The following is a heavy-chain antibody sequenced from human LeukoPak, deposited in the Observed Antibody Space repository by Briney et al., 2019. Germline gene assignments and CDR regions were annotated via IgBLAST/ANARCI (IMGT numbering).Heavy chain of an antibody. J-gene: IGHJ4*02. Sequence: SETLSLTCTVSGGSITSYYWSWIRQPPGKGLEWIGYIYYSGSTNYNPSLKSRVTLSVDTSKNQFSLKLSSVTAADTAVYYCARHSYYYGSGSYQIDYWGQGTLVTVSS. V-gene: IGHV4-59*01. D-gene: IGHD3-10*01. CDR1: GGSITSYY. CDR3: ARHSYYYGSGSYQIDY. CDR2: IYYSGST.